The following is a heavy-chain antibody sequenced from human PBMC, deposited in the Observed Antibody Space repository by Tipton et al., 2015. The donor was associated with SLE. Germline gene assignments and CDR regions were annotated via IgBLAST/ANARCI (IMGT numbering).Heavy chain of an antibody. CDR2: IYHSGST. J-gene: IGHJ3*02. Sequence: TLSLTCAVSGYSISSGYYWGWIRQPPGKGLEWIGSIYHSGSTYYNPSLKSRVTISVDTSKNQFSLKLSSVTAADTAVYYCAREGNYYDSSGPFDIWGQGTMVTVSS. CDR3: AREGNYYDSSGPFDI. D-gene: IGHD3-22*01. V-gene: IGHV4-38-2*02. CDR1: GYSISSGYY.